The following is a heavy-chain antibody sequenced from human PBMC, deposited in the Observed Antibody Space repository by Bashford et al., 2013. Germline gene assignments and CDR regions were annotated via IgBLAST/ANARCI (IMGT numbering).Heavy chain of an antibody. J-gene: IGHJ4*02. Sequence: GGSLRLSCVVSGFTVTNAWMSWVRQAPGKGLEWVGRIKSKTGGGTTDYAAPLEGRFTISRDDSKNTLYLHMNSLKTEDSAIYFCSTPDVSIPGAPVQPFNYWGQGTLVTVSS. V-gene: IGHV3-15*01. CDR2: IKSKTGGGTT. CDR1: GFTVTNAW. CDR3: STPDVSIPGAPVQPFNY. D-gene: IGHD6-13*01.